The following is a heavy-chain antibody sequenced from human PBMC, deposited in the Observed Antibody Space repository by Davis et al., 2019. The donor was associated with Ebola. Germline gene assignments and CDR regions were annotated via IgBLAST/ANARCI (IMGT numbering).Heavy chain of an antibody. CDR1: GGSSSGYY. J-gene: IGHJ5*02. Sequence: SETLSLTCAVYGGSSSGYYWSWIRQPPGKGLEWIGEINHSGSTNYNPSLKSRLTISVDTSKNQFSLKLSSVTAADTAVYYCAKGYDFWSGYRFDPWGQGTLVTVSS. V-gene: IGHV4-34*01. D-gene: IGHD3-3*01. CDR2: INHSGST. CDR3: AKGYDFWSGYRFDP.